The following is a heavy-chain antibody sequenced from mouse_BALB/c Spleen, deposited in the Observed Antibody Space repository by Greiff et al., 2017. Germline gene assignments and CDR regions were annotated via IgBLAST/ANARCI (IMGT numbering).Heavy chain of an antibody. CDR3: ARRGDYYAMDY. CDR2: ISSGGST. V-gene: IGHV5-6-5*01. Sequence: EVQVVESGGGLVKPGGSLKLSCAASGFTFSSYAMSWVRQTPEKRLEWVASISSGGSTYYPDSVKGRFTISRDNARNILYLQMSSLRSEDTAMYYCARRGDYYAMDYWGQGTSVTVSS. J-gene: IGHJ4*01. CDR1: GFTFSSYA.